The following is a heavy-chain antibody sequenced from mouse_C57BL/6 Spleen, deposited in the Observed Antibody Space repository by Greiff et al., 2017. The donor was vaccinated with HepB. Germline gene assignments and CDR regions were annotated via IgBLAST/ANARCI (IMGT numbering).Heavy chain of an antibody. CDR2: INPSSGYT. CDR1: GYTFTSYT. D-gene: IGHD2-4*01. CDR3: ARSDDYDVGYFDY. J-gene: IGHJ2*01. Sequence: VKLQESGAELARPGASVKMSCKASGYTFTSYTMHWVKQRPGQGLEWIGYINPSSGYTKYNQKFKDKATLTADKSSSTAYMQLSSLTSEDSAVYYCARSDDYDVGYFDYWGQGTTLTVSS. V-gene: IGHV1-4*01.